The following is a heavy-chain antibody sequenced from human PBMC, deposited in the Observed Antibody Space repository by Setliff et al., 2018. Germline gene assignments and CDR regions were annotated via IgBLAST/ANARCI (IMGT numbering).Heavy chain of an antibody. CDR1: GYRFTNSW. CDR3: AVLQVPLATPAHFEF. Sequence: GESLKISCKGSGYRFTNSWIGWVRQMPGKGLEWMGIIHPGDSDIRYGPSFQGQVTISADKSINTAYLQWVGLKAPDTAMYYCAVLQVPLATPAHFEFWGQGTPVTVS. V-gene: IGHV5-51*01. CDR2: IHPGDSDI. D-gene: IGHD3-10*01. J-gene: IGHJ4*02.